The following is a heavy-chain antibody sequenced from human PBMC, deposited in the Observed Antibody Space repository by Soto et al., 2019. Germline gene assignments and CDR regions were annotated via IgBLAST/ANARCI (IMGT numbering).Heavy chain of an antibody. Sequence: QVQLVESGGDLVKPGGSLRLCCAASGYTFSDYYLSWIRQAPGKGLEWISYIDTSSTKIYYADSVRGRFTISRDNGKNSLFLEMNNLRVEDTAVYFCASHYDLWTGYLSPVDYWGRGTLVTVSS. CDR3: ASHYDLWTGYLSPVDY. CDR2: IDTSSTKI. V-gene: IGHV3-11*01. J-gene: IGHJ4*02. CDR1: GYTFSDYY. D-gene: IGHD3-3*01.